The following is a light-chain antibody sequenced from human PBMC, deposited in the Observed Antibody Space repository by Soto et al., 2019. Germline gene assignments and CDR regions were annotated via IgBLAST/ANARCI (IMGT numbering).Light chain of an antibody. CDR1: RSDVGSYNL. Sequence: QAALTQPASVSGSPGQSITISCTGTRSDVGSYNLVSWYQQHPGKAPKLMIYEGSKRPPGVSNRFSGSKSGNKASLTISGLQAEDEADYYCCSYAGSSTYVLGTGTKLTVL. CDR2: EGS. V-gene: IGLV2-23*01. J-gene: IGLJ1*01. CDR3: CSYAGSSTYV.